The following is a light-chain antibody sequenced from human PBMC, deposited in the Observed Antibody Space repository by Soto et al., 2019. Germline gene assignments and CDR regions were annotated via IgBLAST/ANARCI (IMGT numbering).Light chain of an antibody. V-gene: IGKV1-39*01. J-gene: IGKJ2*01. CDR1: QSISSY. Sequence: DIQMTQSPSSLSASVGDRVTITCRASQSISSYLNWYQQKPGKAPKLLIYAASSLQSGVPARFSGSGSGTDFTLTISSLPPEDFATYYCHQSYSTLPYTFGQGTKLESK. CDR2: AAS. CDR3: HQSYSTLPYT.